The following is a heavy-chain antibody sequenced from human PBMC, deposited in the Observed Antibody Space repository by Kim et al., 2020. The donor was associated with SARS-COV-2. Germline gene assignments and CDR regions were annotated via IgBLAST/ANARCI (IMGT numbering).Heavy chain of an antibody. D-gene: IGHD3-10*01. CDR3: ARGGYGYYGSGSYYSRPNYYYMDV. Sequence: SETLSLTCAVYGGSFSGSYWSWIRQPPAKGLEWIGEINHSGSTNYNPSLKSRVTISVDTSKNQFSLKLSSVTAADTAVYYCARGGYGYYGSGSYYSRPNYYYMDVWGNGTTVTVSS. CDR1: GGSFSGSY. V-gene: IGHV4-34*01. CDR2: INHSGST. J-gene: IGHJ6*03.